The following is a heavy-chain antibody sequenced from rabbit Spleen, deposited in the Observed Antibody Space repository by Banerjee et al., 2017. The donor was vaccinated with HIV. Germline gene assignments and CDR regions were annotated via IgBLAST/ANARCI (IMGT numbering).Heavy chain of an antibody. Sequence: EQLEESGGGLVKSEGSLTLTCKASGVSLNDKDVMCWVRQAPGKGLEWIACINAATGKPVYASWAKGRFIISKTSSTTVTLQMTSLTVADTATYFCARDTGSSFSTYGMDLWGPGTLVTVS. CDR3: ARDTGSSFSTYGMDL. CDR1: GVSLNDKDV. V-gene: IGHV1S45*01. CDR2: INAATGKP. D-gene: IGHD8-1*01. J-gene: IGHJ6*01.